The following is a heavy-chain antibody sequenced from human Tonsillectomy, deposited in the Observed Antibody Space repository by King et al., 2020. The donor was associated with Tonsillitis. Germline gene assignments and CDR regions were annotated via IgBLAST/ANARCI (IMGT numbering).Heavy chain of an antibody. J-gene: IGHJ4*02. CDR3: ARVGSVTIFGVVIPERTFDL. D-gene: IGHD3-3*01. CDR2: IYHSGST. Sequence: QLQESGPGLVKPSETLSLTCAVSGGTISSNNWWSWVRQPPGKGLEWIGEIYHSGSTNYNPSLKSRVTISVDESTNQFSLNLSSVTAADTAVYYCARVGSVTIFGVVIPERTFDLWGQGTLVTVSP. CDR1: GGTISSNNW. V-gene: IGHV4-4*02.